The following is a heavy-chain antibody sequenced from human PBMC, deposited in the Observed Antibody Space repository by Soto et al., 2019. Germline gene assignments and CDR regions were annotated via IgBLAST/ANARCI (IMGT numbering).Heavy chain of an antibody. CDR1: GGSISSYY. D-gene: IGHD3-22*01. J-gene: IGHJ4*02. V-gene: IGHV4-59*01. CDR3: ARVSYYYDSSGYYFDY. CDR2: IYYSGST. Sequence: SETLSLTCTVSGGSISSYYWSWIRQPPGKGLEWIGYIYYSGSTNYNPSLKSRVTISVDTSKNQFSPKLSSVTAADTAVYYCARVSYYYDSSGYYFDYWGQGTLVTVSS.